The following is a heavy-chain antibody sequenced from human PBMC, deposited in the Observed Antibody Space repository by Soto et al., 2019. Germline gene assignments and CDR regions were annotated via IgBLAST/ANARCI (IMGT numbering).Heavy chain of an antibody. CDR1: GGSISSGGYY. CDR2: IYYSGST. CDR3: ARGRFGDYDSDY. D-gene: IGHD4-17*01. Sequence: SETLSLTCTVSGGSISSGGYYWSWIRQHPGKGLEWIGYIYYSGSTYYNPSLKSRVTISVDTSKNQFSLKLSSVTAADTATYYCARGRFGDYDSDYWGQGTLVTVSS. V-gene: IGHV4-31*03. J-gene: IGHJ4*02.